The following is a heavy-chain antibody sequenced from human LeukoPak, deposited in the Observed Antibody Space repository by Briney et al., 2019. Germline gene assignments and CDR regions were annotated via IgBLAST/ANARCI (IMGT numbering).Heavy chain of an antibody. CDR1: GFTFSSYA. Sequence: GGSLRLSCAASGFTFSSYAMHWVRQAPGKGLEWVANIKQDGSEKYYVDSVKGRFTISRDNAKNSLYLQMNSLRAEDTAVYYCARMIVVVNYFDYWGQGTLVTVSS. CDR3: ARMIVVVNYFDY. J-gene: IGHJ4*02. V-gene: IGHV3-7*03. CDR2: IKQDGSEK. D-gene: IGHD3-22*01.